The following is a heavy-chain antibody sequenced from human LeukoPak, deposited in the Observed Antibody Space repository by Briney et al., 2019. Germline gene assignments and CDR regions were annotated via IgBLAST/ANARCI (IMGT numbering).Heavy chain of an antibody. CDR1: GYTFTSYY. J-gene: IGHJ4*02. D-gene: IGHD5-24*01. CDR2: INPSGGST. V-gene: IGHV1-46*01. CDR3: ACSHVEMATIREYYFDY. Sequence: ASVKVSCKASGYTFTSYYMQWVRQAPGQGLEWMGIINPSGGSTSYAQKFQGRVTMTRDTSTSTVYMELSSLRSEDTAVYYCACSHVEMATIREYYFDYWDQGTLVTVSS.